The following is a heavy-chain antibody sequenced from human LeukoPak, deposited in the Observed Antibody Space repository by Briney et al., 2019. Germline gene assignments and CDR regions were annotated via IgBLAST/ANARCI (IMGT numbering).Heavy chain of an antibody. V-gene: IGHV3-33*01. CDR2: IWYDGSNK. CDR3: ARAQLEQLWLLFDY. D-gene: IGHD5-18*01. CDR1: GFTFSTYA. J-gene: IGHJ4*02. Sequence: GRSLRLSCAASGFTFSTYAMHWVRQAPGKGLERVAVIWYDGSNKYYADSVKGRFTISRDNSKNTLFLQMNSLRAEDTAVYYCARAQLEQLWLLFDYWGQGTLVTVSS.